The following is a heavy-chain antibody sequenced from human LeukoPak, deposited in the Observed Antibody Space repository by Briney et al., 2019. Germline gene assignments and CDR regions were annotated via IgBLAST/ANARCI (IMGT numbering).Heavy chain of an antibody. CDR1: GASISGSTYY. D-gene: IGHD2-8*01. CDR2: IYYTGTT. J-gene: IGHJ4*02. Sequence: SETLSLTCTVSGASISGSTYYWAWIRQSPGKGLEWIGSIYYTGTTYYSPSLESRVTISVHTSKNQFSLKLSSVTAADTAVYYCARVKGYCTNGVCYSPRGDYWGQGTLVTVSS. CDR3: ARVKGYCTNGVCYSPRGDY. V-gene: IGHV4-39*01.